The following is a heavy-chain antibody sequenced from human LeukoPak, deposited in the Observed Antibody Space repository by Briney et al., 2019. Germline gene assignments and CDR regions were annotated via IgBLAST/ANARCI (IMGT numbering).Heavy chain of an antibody. CDR3: TTTPSYGSGQFH. CDR2: IKSKTDGGTT. V-gene: IGHV3-15*01. D-gene: IGHD3-10*01. Sequence: PGGSLRLSCAASGFTFSNAWMSWVRQAPGKGLEWVGRIKSKTDGGTTDYAAPVKGRFTISRDDSKNTLYLQMNSLKTEDTAVYYCTTTPSYGSGQFHWGQGTLVTVSS. J-gene: IGHJ4*02. CDR1: GFTFSNAW.